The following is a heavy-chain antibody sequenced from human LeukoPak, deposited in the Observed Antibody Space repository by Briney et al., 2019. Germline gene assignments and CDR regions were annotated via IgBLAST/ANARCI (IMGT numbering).Heavy chain of an antibody. CDR2: IHYTGST. Sequence: PSETLSLTCKVFGGSISSYYWSWIRQSPGKGLEWIGYIHYTGSTSYTPSLKSRVTISVDTSKNQFSLKLSSVTAADTAVYYCARATRYSSSSGFDYWGQGTLVTVSS. CDR1: GGSISSYY. CDR3: ARATRYSSSSGFDY. V-gene: IGHV4-59*01. D-gene: IGHD6-6*01. J-gene: IGHJ4*02.